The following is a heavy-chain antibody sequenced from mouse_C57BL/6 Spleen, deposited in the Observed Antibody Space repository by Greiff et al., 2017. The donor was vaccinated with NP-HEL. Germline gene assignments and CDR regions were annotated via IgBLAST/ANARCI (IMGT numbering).Heavy chain of an antibody. D-gene: IGHD2-4*01. CDR2: ISGGGGNT. CDR3: ARHGGRDYGPFAY. Sequence: EVQGVESGGGLVKPGGSLKLSCAASGFTFSSYTMSWVRQTPEKRLEWVATISGGGGNTYYPDSVKGRFTISRDNAKNTLYLQMSSLRSEDTALYYCARHGGRDYGPFAYWGQGTLVTVSA. J-gene: IGHJ3*01. V-gene: IGHV5-9*01. CDR1: GFTFSSYT.